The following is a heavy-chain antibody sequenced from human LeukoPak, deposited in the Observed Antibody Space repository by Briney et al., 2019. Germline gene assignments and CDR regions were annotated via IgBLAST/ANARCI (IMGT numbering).Heavy chain of an antibody. J-gene: IGHJ2*01. D-gene: IGHD3-16*01. CDR1: GGSISSGGYS. Sequence: SQTLSLTCAVSGGSISSGGYSWSWIRQPPGKGLEWIGYIYHSGSTYYNPSLKSRVTISVDTSKNQFSLKLSSVTAADTAVYYCARHFWGSYVGFDLWGRGTLVTVSS. CDR2: IYHSGST. CDR3: ARHFWGSYVGFDL. V-gene: IGHV4-30-2*03.